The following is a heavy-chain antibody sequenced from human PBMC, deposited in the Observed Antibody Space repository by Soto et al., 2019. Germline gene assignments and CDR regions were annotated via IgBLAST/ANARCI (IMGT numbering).Heavy chain of an antibody. CDR2: IYYSGST. CDR1: GGSISSDY. D-gene: IGHD1-26*01. V-gene: IGHV4-59*08. CDR3: ARHPSGTYYYYYGMDV. Sequence: SETLSLTSTVSGGSISSDYWSWIRQPPGMGLKWIGYIYYSGSTNYNPSLKSRVTISVDTSKKQFSLKLSSVTAADTAVYYCARHPSGTYYYYYGMDVWGQGTTVTVSS. J-gene: IGHJ6*02.